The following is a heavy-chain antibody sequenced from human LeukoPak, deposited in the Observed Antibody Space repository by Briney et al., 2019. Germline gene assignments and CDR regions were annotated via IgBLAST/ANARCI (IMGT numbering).Heavy chain of an antibody. D-gene: IGHD6-13*01. CDR3: ARVIAAAGTVHDY. CDR1: GFTFSSYW. J-gene: IGHJ4*02. CDR2: IKQDGSEK. V-gene: IGHV3-7*01. Sequence: GGSLRLSCAASGFTFSSYWMSWVRQAPGKGLEWVANIKQDGSEKYYVDSVKGRFTISRDNAKNSLYLQKNSLRAEDTAVYYCARVIAAAGTVHDYWGQGTLVTVSS.